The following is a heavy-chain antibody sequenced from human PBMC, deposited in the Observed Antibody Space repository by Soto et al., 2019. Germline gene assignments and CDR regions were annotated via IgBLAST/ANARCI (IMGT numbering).Heavy chain of an antibody. D-gene: IGHD6-13*01. Sequence: SETLSLTCAVYGGTFRGYYCRWIRQPPGKGLEWIGEINHSGSTNYNPSLKSRVTISVDTSKNQFPLKLSSVTAADTAVYYCARGGIAAAGPLIWFDPWGQGTLVTVSS. CDR2: INHSGST. J-gene: IGHJ5*02. CDR3: ARGGIAAAGPLIWFDP. V-gene: IGHV4-34*01. CDR1: GGTFRGYY.